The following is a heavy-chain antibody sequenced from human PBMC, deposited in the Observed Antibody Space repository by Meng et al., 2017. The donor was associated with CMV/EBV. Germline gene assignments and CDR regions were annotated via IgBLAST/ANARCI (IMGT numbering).Heavy chain of an antibody. D-gene: IGHD3-22*01. Sequence: GGSLRLSCKGSGYSFTSYWIDWVRQMPGKGLEWMGIIYPGDSDTRYSPAFQGQVTISADKSFNTAYLQWSSLKASDTAMYYCAKGGYYDSSGPLPSFDYWGQGTLVTVSS. J-gene: IGHJ4*02. CDR2: IYPGDSDT. CDR3: AKGGYYDSSGPLPSFDY. V-gene: IGHV5-51*01. CDR1: GYSFTSYW.